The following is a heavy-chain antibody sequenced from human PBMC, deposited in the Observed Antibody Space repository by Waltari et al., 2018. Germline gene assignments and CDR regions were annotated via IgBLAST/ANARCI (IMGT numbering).Heavy chain of an antibody. D-gene: IGHD5-12*01. CDR1: GYTFTGYY. V-gene: IGHV1-2*02. CDR2: INPNSRVP. J-gene: IGHJ4*02. Sequence: QVLLVQSGAEVKKPGASVKVSCKASGYTFTGYYVHWVRQAPGQGLEWMGWINPNSRVPNYAQKFQGRVTMTTDSSITTAYMELSRLTSDDTAIYYWARSRDGYNSEVDHWGQGTLVTVSS. CDR3: ARSRDGYNSEVDH.